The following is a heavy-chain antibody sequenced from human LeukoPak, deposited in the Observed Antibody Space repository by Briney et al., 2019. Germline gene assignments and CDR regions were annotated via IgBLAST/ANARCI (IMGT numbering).Heavy chain of an antibody. CDR2: INTDGSAT. D-gene: IGHD3-10*01. Sequence: GGSLRLSCAASGFSFSSFWMRWVRHAPGKGLVWVSRINTDGSATTYADAVKGRFTISTHNPHNTLYLQTNSLRPEDTALYYCARAKYGPGSSYVVPLGYWGQGTLLTVSS. CDR1: GFSFSSFW. CDR3: ARAKYGPGSSYVVPLGY. J-gene: IGHJ4*02. V-gene: IGHV3-74*01.